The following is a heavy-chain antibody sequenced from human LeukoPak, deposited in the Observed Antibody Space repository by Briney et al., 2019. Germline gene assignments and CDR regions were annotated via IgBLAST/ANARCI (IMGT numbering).Heavy chain of an antibody. J-gene: IGHJ4*02. CDR3: AKVYDRSGYAFDY. D-gene: IGHD3-22*01. Sequence: GGTLRLSCAASGFTFSNYGMGWVRQAPGKGLEWVSAISGSGSSTYYADSVKGRFTISRDNSKNTLYLQMNSLRAEDTAVYYCAKVYDRSGYAFDYWGQGTLVTASS. CDR1: GFTFSNYG. CDR2: ISGSGSST. V-gene: IGHV3-23*01.